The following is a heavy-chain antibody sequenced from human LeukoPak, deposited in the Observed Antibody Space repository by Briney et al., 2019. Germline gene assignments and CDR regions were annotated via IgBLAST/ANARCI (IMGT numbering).Heavy chain of an antibody. V-gene: IGHV1-69*05. J-gene: IGHJ4*02. Sequence: SVKVSCKASGGTFSSYAISWVRQAPGQGLEWMGGIIPIFGTANYAQKFQGRVTITTDESTSTAYMELRSLRSDDTAVYYCARDPQTYYYDSSGYRYFDYWGQGTLVTVSS. CDR2: IIPIFGTA. CDR1: GGTFSSYA. CDR3: ARDPQTYYYDSSGYRYFDY. D-gene: IGHD3-22*01.